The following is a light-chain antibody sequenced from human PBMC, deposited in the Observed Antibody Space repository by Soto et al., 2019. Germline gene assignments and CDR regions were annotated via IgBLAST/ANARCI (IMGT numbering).Light chain of an antibody. CDR3: QQYKNWPPT. V-gene: IGKV3-15*01. CDR2: GAS. Sequence: EIVMTQSPATLSVSPGERVTFSCRASQSVNNNLAWYQHKPGQSPRLLINGASTRATAVPARFSGSGSGTEFTLTISSLQHEDFALYYCQQYKNWPPTFGQGTKVEIK. J-gene: IGKJ1*01. CDR1: QSVNNN.